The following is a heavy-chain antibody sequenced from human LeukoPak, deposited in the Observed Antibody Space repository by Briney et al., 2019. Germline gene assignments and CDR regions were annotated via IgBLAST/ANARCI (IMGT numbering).Heavy chain of an antibody. J-gene: IGHJ4*02. Sequence: GSLRLSCAASGFSVGNNYVTWVRQPPGMGLEWVSVIYTDGSTYYADSVKGRFIISRDSSKNTLYLQMNSLRAEDTAVYYCTDAVAGWGQGTLVTVSS. CDR3: TDAVAG. V-gene: IGHV3-53*05. D-gene: IGHD4-23*01. CDR2: IYTDGST. CDR1: GFSVGNNY.